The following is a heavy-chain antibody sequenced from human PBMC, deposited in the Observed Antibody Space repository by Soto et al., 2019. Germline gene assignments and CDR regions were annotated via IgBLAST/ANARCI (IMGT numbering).Heavy chain of an antibody. CDR2: ISSSSSTI. CDR3: ARAYILTGWVLFDY. Sequence: GRSLRLSCAASGFTFSSYSMNWVRQAPGKGLEWVSYISSSSSTIYYADSVKGRFTISRDNAKNSLYLQMNSLRAEDTAVYYCARAYILTGWVLFDYWGQGTLVTVSS. J-gene: IGHJ4*02. CDR1: GFTFSSYS. D-gene: IGHD3-9*01. V-gene: IGHV3-48*01.